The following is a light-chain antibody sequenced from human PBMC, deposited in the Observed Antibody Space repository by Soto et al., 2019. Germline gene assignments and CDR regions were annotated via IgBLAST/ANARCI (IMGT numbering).Light chain of an antibody. CDR1: QGVTTN. V-gene: IGKV3-15*01. J-gene: IGKJ5*01. CDR2: DVS. CDR3: QQYKNWPFS. Sequence: EIVVTQSPVTLSVSPGERATLSCRAGQGVTTNFAWYQQKSGQSPRLLIYDVSIRATGVPARFSGTGSETDFTLTISGLQSEDSAVYFCQQYKNWPFSFGQGTRLEIK.